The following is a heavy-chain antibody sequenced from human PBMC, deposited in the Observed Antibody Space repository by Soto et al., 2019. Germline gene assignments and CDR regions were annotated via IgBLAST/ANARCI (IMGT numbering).Heavy chain of an antibody. J-gene: IGHJ4*02. CDR3: ARAGYSYGQYYFDY. CDR2: IIPIFGTA. V-gene: IGHV1-69*01. CDR1: VGTFSSYA. Sequence: QVQLVQSGAEVKKPGSSVKVSCKASVGTFSSYAISWVRQAPGQGLEWMGGIIPIFGTANYAQKFQGRVTSNADESTSTAYMELSSLRSEDTAVYYCARAGYSYGQYYFDYWGQGTLVTVSS. D-gene: IGHD5-18*01.